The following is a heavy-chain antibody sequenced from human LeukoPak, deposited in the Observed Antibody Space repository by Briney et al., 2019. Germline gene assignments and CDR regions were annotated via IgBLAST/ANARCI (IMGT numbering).Heavy chain of an antibody. Sequence: PSETLSLTCTVSGGSISSYYWSWIRQPPGKGLEWIGYIYYSGSTNYNPSLKSRVTISVDTSKNQFSLKLSSVTAADTAVYYCASGESYGDYADYWGQGTLVTVSS. D-gene: IGHD4-17*01. V-gene: IGHV4-59*12. CDR3: ASGESYGDYADY. CDR1: GGSISSYY. CDR2: IYYSGST. J-gene: IGHJ4*02.